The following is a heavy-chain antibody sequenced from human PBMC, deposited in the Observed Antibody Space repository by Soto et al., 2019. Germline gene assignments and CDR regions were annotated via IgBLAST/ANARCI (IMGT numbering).Heavy chain of an antibody. CDR2: IIPIFGTA. V-gene: IGHV1-69*06. CDR1: GGTSSSYA. D-gene: IGHD3-16*02. J-gene: IGHJ5*02. Sequence: SVKVSCKASGGTSSSYAISWVRQAPGQGLEWMGGIIPIFGTANYAQKFQGRVTITADKSTSTAYMELSSLRSEDTAVYYCARAIFLYEYVWGSYRYDFGFDPWGQGTLVTVSS. CDR3: ARAIFLYEYVWGSYRYDFGFDP.